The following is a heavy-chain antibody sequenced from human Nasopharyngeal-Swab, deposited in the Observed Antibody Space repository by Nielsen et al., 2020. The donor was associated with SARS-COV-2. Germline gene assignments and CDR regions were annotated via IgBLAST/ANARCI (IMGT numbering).Heavy chain of an antibody. CDR2: IIPIFGTA. J-gene: IGHJ6*02. CDR3: ANRRLEGIDV. Sequence: SVKVSCKASGGTFSSYAISWVRQAPAQGLEWMGGIIPIFGTANYAQKFQGRVTNTADKSTSTAYMELSSLRSEDTAVYYCANRRLEGIDVWGQGTTVTVSS. V-gene: IGHV1-69*06. D-gene: IGHD1-1*01. CDR1: GGTFSSYA.